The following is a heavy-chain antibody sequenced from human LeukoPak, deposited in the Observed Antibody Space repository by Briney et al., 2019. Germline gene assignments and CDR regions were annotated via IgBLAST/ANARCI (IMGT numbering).Heavy chain of an antibody. V-gene: IGHV3-33*01. D-gene: IGHD4-11*01. CDR3: ARDAGGAFGNYVNYFDY. CDR2: IWYDGTNI. CDR1: GLILSSYG. J-gene: IGHJ4*02. Sequence: GGSLRLSCAASGLILSSYGIHWVRQAPGKGLEWVAVIWYDGTNIYYGDSVKGRFSISRDNSKNTVYLQMDSLRAEDTAVYYCARDAGGAFGNYVNYFDYWGQGTLVTASS.